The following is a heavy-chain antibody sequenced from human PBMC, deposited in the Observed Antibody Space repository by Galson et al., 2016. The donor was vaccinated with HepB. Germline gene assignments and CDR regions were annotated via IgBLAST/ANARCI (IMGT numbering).Heavy chain of an antibody. J-gene: IGHJ5*02. CDR2: IYPGDSDT. CDR3: ARQRGAMVLYWVDA. D-gene: IGHD2-8*02. V-gene: IGHV5-51*01. CDR1: GYSFISYW. Sequence: QSGAEVKKPGESLKISCKGSGYSFISYWIGWVRQMPGRGLEWMGMIYPGDSDTRYSPSFQGQVTMSADKSISTAYLQWSSLMDSDTAIYYCARQRGAMVLYWVDAWGQGSLVTVSS.